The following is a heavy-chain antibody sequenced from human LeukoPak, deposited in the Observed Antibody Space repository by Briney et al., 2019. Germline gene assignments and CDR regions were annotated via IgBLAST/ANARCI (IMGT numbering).Heavy chain of an antibody. J-gene: IGHJ4*02. V-gene: IGHV5-51*01. D-gene: IGHD3-10*01. CDR1: GYSFTSYW. CDR2: IYPGDSDT. CDR3: ARRMHSQITMVPGVMAGSFDY. Sequence: GESLKISCKGSGYSFTSYWIGWVRQMPGKGLEWMGIIYPGDSDTRYSPSFQGQVTISADKSISTAYLQWSSLKASDTAMYYCARRMHSQITMVPGVMAGSFDYWGQGTLVTVSS.